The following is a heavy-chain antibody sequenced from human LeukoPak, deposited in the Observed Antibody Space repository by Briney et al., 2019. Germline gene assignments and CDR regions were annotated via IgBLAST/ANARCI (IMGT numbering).Heavy chain of an antibody. D-gene: IGHD6-13*01. V-gene: IGHV1-2*04. Sequence: ASVKVSCKASGYTFTGYYMHWVRQAPGQGLEWMGWINPNSGGTNYAQKFQGWVTMIRDTSISTAYMELSRLRSDDTAVYYCARDFKPSRIAAAGLGYWGQGTLVTVSS. CDR1: GYTFTGYY. J-gene: IGHJ4*02. CDR2: INPNSGGT. CDR3: ARDFKPSRIAAAGLGY.